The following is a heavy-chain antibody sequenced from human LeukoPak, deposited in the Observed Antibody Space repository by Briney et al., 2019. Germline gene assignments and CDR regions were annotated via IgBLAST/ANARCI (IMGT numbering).Heavy chain of an antibody. D-gene: IGHD6-13*01. CDR3: ARGGGYSSSWSY. Sequence: SETLSLTCTVSGGSISSSSYYWGWIRQPPGKGLEWIGSIYYSGSTYYNPSLKSRVTISVDTSKNQFSLKLSSVTAADTAVYYCARGGGYSSSWSYWGQGTLVTVSS. CDR2: IYYSGST. CDR1: GGSISSSSYY. V-gene: IGHV4-39*07. J-gene: IGHJ4*02.